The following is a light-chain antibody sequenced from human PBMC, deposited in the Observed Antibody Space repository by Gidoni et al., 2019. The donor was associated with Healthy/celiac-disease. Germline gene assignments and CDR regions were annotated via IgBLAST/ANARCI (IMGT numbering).Light chain of an antibody. J-gene: IGKJ1*01. V-gene: IGKV1-5*03. Sequence: DIQMTQSPSTLSASVGDRVTITCRASQSISSWLAWYQQKPGKAPKLLIYKASSLESGVPSRFSGSGSGTEFTLTISSLQPDDFATYYCQQSNSSSQWTFGQGTKVEIK. CDR1: QSISSW. CDR2: KAS. CDR3: QQSNSSSQWT.